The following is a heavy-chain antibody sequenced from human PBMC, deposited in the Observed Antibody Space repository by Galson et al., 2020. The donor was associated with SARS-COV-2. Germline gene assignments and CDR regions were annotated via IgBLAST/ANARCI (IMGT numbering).Heavy chain of an antibody. D-gene: IGHD3-10*01. V-gene: IGHV3-15*01. CDR3: AIRFGGLGYMDV. CDR1: GFTFSTAW. J-gene: IGHJ6*04. Sequence: GGSLRLSCAVSGFTFSTAWMIWVRQAPGKGLEWVGRIKTRSDGETTDYGAPVKGRFIISGDDSKDTVYLHMNSLRTEDTAVYYCAIRFGGLGYMDVWGKGTTVTVSS. CDR2: IKTRSDGETT.